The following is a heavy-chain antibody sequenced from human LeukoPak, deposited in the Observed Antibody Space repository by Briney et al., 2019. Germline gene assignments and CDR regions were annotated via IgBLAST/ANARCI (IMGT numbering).Heavy chain of an antibody. J-gene: IGHJ6*03. CDR1: GYSFTGYY. D-gene: IGHD4-11*01. CDR2: INPNSGGT. CDR3: ASAHDYSNQYFDFYMDV. V-gene: IGHV1-2*06. Sequence: ASVKVSCKASGYSFTGYYMHWVRQAPGQGLEWMGRINPNSGGTNYAQKFQDRVTMTRDTPISTAYMELSRLRSDDTAVYYCASAHDYSNQYFDFYMDVWGKGTTVTVSS.